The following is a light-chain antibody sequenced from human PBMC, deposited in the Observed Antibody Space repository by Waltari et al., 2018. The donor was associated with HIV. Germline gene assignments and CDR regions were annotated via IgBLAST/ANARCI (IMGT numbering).Light chain of an antibody. J-gene: IGLJ2*01. CDR3: QVWDSNNDVV. CDR1: DIGTRS. Sequence: SYVLTQTPSVSVAPGKTATLTWEGSDIGTRSVHWYRQEPGQAPVLVMYYDSQRPAVIPERFSGSNSGNMATLTIVRVGVGDEADYCCQVWDSNNDVVFGRGTKLTVL. V-gene: IGLV3-21*04. CDR2: YDS.